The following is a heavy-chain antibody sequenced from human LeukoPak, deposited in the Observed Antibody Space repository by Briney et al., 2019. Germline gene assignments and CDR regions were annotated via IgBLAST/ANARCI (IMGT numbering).Heavy chain of an antibody. CDR1: GFTLSTYE. J-gene: IGHJ3*02. V-gene: IGHV3-48*03. Sequence: GRSLRLSCAASGFTLSTYEITWVRQAPGKGLEWVSFISSSTSHTFYADPVKGRFTIFRDTAKNSLYLQMNNLRGEDTAVYYCARDVSSSTRAFDIWGQGTMVAVS. CDR2: ISSSTSHT. D-gene: IGHD2-8*01. CDR3: ARDVSSSTRAFDI.